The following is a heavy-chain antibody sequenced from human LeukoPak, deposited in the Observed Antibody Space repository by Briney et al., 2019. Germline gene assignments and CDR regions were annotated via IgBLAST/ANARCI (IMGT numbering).Heavy chain of an antibody. CDR2: IVNDGSTT. D-gene: IGHD3-16*01. Sequence: GGSLRLSCAASGFTLSNYWMHWVRQAPGQGLVWVSRIVNDGSTTYADSVKGRFTISRDNAKNTLYLQMNSLRADDTAVYLCVRDNGGEHSWGQGALVTVSS. CDR1: GFTLSNYW. CDR3: VRDNGGEHS. V-gene: IGHV3-74*01. J-gene: IGHJ4*02.